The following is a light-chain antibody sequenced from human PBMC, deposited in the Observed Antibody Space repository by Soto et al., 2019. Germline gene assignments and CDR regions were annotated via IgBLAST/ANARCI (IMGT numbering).Light chain of an antibody. CDR2: AAS. J-gene: IGKJ3*01. Sequence: EIVVTQSPATLSVSPGERATLSCRASQSVSNNLAWYQHKPGQPPRLLIYAASTRATGIPARFSGSGSGTEFTLTISSLQSEDFVIYYCQQYNSWPPFTFGPGTKVDIK. CDR1: QSVSNN. CDR3: QQYNSWPPFT. V-gene: IGKV3-15*01.